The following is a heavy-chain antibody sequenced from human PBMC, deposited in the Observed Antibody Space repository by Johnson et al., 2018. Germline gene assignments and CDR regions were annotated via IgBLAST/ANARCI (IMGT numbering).Heavy chain of an antibody. J-gene: IGHJ6*02. CDR1: GFTVSDSH. CDR3: ARVSLDYGLGV. CDR2: SLNKGRNSVA. Sequence: VQLVQSGGGLVQXGGALRLSCAASGFTVSDSHMDWVRQAPGKGLECVARSLNKGRNSVAEYAASVRGRFTISRDVSKKLLFMQMNSRKIEDLDVYDCARVSLDYGLGVWGQGTTVIFS. V-gene: IGHV3-72*01.